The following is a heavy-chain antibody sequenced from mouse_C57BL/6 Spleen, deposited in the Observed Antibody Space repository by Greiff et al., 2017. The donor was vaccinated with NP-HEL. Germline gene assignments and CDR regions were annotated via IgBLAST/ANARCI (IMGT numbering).Heavy chain of an antibody. V-gene: IGHV2-2*01. D-gene: IGHD1-1*01. CDR1: GFSLTSYG. J-gene: IGHJ3*01. Sequence: QVQLKESGPGLVQPSQCLSITCTVSGFSLTSYGVHWVRKSPGKGLEWLGVIWSGGSTDYNAAFISRLSTSKDNSTSQVFLKRSRLQADDTAIYYCASDYYGSSYEFAYWGQGTLVTVSA. CDR3: ASDYYGSSYEFAY. CDR2: IWSGGST.